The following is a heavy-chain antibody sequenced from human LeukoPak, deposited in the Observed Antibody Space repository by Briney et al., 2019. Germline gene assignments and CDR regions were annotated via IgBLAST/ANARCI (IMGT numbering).Heavy chain of an antibody. Sequence: ASVKVSCKASGYSFTDFFIHWVRQAPGQGLEWMGWINPSSGDTKYPQEFHGRVTMTGDTSISTAYMELSRLRSDDAAVYYGARDTLTYDYVWGTIDYWGQGTLVTVSS. CDR1: GYSFTDFF. CDR3: ARDTLTYDYVWGTIDY. CDR2: INPSSGDT. J-gene: IGHJ4*02. V-gene: IGHV1-2*02. D-gene: IGHD3-16*01.